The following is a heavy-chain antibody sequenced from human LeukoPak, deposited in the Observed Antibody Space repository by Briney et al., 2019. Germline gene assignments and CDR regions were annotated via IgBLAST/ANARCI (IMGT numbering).Heavy chain of an antibody. CDR1: GGTFSSYA. Sequence: ASVKVSCKASGGTFSSYAISWVRQAPGQGLEWMGGIIPIFGTANYAQKFQGRVTITADESTSTACMELSSLRSEDTAVYYCASGSISGSYPKGFDYWGQGTLVTVSS. CDR2: IIPIFGTA. D-gene: IGHD1-26*01. CDR3: ASGSISGSYPKGFDY. V-gene: IGHV1-69*01. J-gene: IGHJ4*02.